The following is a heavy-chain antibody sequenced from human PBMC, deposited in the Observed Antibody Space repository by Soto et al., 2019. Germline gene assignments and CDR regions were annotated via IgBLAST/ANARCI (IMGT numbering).Heavy chain of an antibody. V-gene: IGHV1-69*01. Sequence: QVQLVQSGAELKKPGSSVRVSCKISGDSFSSYAISWVRQAPGEGLEWVGGIIPIFETANYAQKCQGRVTITAVESTTTAYMEVTRLRPEDTAIFYCAASDSSSWQHDYWGQGTLITVSS. D-gene: IGHD6-13*01. CDR2: IIPIFETA. CDR3: AASDSSSWQHDY. CDR1: GDSFSSYA. J-gene: IGHJ4*02.